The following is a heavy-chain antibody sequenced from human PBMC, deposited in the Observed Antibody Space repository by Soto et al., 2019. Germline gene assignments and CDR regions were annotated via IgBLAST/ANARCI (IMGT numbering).Heavy chain of an antibody. CDR2: INSDGSST. Sequence: GGSLRLSCAASGFTFSSYWMHWVRQAPGKGLVWVSRINSDGSSTSYADSVKGRFTISRDNAKNTLYLQMNSLRAEDTAVYYCARAGRPDCTNGVCYNPLRDYYMDVWGKGTTVTVSS. D-gene: IGHD2-8*01. CDR1: GFTFSSYW. J-gene: IGHJ6*03. V-gene: IGHV3-74*01. CDR3: ARAGRPDCTNGVCYNPLRDYYMDV.